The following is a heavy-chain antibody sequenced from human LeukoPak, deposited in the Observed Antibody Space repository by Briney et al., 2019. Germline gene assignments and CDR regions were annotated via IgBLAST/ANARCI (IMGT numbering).Heavy chain of an antibody. CDR3: AKWWELLLGAFDI. V-gene: IGHV3-23*01. CDR2: ISGSGGST. J-gene: IGHJ3*02. D-gene: IGHD1-26*01. Sequence: GGPLRLSCAASGFTFSSYAMSWVRQAPGKGLEWVSAISGSGGSTYYADSVKGRFTISRDNSKNTLYLQMNSLRAEDTAVYYCAKWWELLLGAFDIWGQGTMVTVSS. CDR1: GFTFSSYA.